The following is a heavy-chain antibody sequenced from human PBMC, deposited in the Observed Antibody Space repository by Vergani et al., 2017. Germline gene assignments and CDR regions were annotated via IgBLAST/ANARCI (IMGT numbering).Heavy chain of an antibody. CDR2: INHSGST. Sequence: QVQLQQWGAGLLKPSETLYLTCAVYGGSFSGYYWSWIRQPPGKGLEWIGEINHSGSTNYNRSLKSRVTISVDTSQNQFSLKLSSVTAADTAVYYCARGRYCSSTSCYRPGDYYYYYMDVWGKGTTVTVSS. CDR1: GGSFSGYY. CDR3: ARGRYCSSTSCYRPGDYYYYYMDV. D-gene: IGHD2-2*02. V-gene: IGHV4-34*01. J-gene: IGHJ6*03.